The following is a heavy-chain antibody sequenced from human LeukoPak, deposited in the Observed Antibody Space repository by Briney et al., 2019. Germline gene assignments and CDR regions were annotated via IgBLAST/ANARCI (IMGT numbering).Heavy chain of an antibody. D-gene: IGHD1-26*01. CDR3: ARGRNAAGALYYYYYMDV. J-gene: IGHJ6*03. Sequence: SETLSLTWAVYGGSFSGYYWSWIRQPPGKGLEWIGEINHSGSTNYNPSLKSRVTISVDTSKNQFSLKLSSVTAADTAVYYCARGRNAAGALYYYYYMDVWGKGTTVTVSS. V-gene: IGHV4-34*01. CDR1: GGSFSGYY. CDR2: INHSGST.